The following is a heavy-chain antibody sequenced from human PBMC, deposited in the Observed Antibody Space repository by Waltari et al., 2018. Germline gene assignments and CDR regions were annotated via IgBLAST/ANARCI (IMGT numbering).Heavy chain of an antibody. Sequence: QVQLVQSGAAVKKPGASVKVSCQVSGSTLTELSMHWLRQAPGIWLEWMGGFDTEDGETIYAQKFQGRVTMTEDTSTDTAYMELSSLRSEDTAVYYCATGSSSWYVPYYYYYGMDVWGQGTTVTVSS. CDR1: GSTLTELS. D-gene: IGHD6-13*01. CDR2: FDTEDGET. V-gene: IGHV1-24*01. CDR3: ATGSSSWYVPYYYYYGMDV. J-gene: IGHJ6*02.